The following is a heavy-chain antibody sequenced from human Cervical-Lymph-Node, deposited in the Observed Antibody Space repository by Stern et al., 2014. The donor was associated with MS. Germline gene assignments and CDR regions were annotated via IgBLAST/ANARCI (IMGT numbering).Heavy chain of an antibody. J-gene: IGHJ4*02. V-gene: IGHV3-11*01. CDR1: GFTFSDYF. CDR3: VRGLGSYEDS. D-gene: IGHD3-10*01. CDR2: ISSSGDTI. Sequence: DQLVESGGDLVKPGGSLRLSCAASGFTFSDYFMTWVRQAPGKGLEWLSYISSSGDTIHYADSVRGRFTISRDNAKNSLYLQMNSLRAEDTAVYYCVRGLGSYEDSWGQGTLVTVSS.